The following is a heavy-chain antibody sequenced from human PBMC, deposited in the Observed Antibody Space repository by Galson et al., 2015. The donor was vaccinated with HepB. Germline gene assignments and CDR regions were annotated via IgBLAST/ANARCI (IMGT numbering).Heavy chain of an antibody. CDR3: AKGHWLDS. CDR2: INGRGDAT. J-gene: IGHJ5*01. Sequence: SLRLSCAASGFAFNIHDMSWVRQAPGKGLEWVSSINGRGDATYYTDSVRGRFTISRDTSTSTLYLRMNSLRDDDTAIYYCAKGHWLDSWGQGALVIVSS. V-gene: IGHV3-23*01. CDR1: GFAFNIHD.